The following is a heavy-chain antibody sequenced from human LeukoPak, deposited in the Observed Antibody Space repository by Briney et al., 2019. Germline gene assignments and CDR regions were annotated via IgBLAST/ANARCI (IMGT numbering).Heavy chain of an antibody. J-gene: IGHJ4*02. CDR2: ISAYNGNT. CDR1: GYTFTSYG. D-gene: IGHD3-22*01. Sequence: ASVKVSCKASGYTFTSYGISWVRQAPGQGLEWMGWISAYNGNTNYAQKLQGRVTMTTDTSTSTAYMELRSLRSDDTAVYYCARDEGSSDYYYVARFDYWGQGTLVTVSS. CDR3: ARDEGSSDYYYVARFDY. V-gene: IGHV1-18*01.